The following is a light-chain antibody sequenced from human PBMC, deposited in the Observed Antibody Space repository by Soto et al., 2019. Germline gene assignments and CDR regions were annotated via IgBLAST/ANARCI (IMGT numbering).Light chain of an antibody. CDR1: QGIRND. V-gene: IGKV1-6*01. Sequence: QTTQSPSSLSASVGDRVTITCRTSQGIRNDLGWYQQKPGKAPKLLIYAASSLQSEVPSRFSGSGSGTDFTLAISSLQPEDFATYYCLQDYNYPHTFGQGTKVDIK. CDR2: AAS. CDR3: LQDYNYPHT. J-gene: IGKJ2*01.